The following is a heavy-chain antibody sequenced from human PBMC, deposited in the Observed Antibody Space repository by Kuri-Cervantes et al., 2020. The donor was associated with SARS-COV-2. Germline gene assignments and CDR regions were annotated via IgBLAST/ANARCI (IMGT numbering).Heavy chain of an antibody. CDR3: ARGTGDLDQ. D-gene: IGHD7-27*01. Sequence: ESLKISCAASGFTFSNAWMSWIRQTPEMGLEWIGEVNHSGSTNYNPSLRSRVTMSVDTSKNQFSLKLTSVTAADTAVYYCARGTGDLDQWGQGTLVTVSS. CDR2: VNHSGST. J-gene: IGHJ5*02. V-gene: IGHV4-34*01. CDR1: GFTFSNAW.